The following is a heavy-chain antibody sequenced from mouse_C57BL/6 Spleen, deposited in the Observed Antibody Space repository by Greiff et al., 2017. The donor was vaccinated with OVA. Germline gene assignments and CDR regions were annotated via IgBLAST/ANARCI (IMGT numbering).Heavy chain of an antibody. CDR2: ISSGSSTI. Sequence: EVQRVESGGGLVKPGGSLKLSCAASGFTFSDYGMHWVRQAPEKGLEWVAYISSGSSTIYYADTVKGRVTISRDNAKNTLFLQMTSLRSEDTAMYYCARRPYGSSYDYYAMDYWGQGTSVTVSS. V-gene: IGHV5-17*01. CDR1: GFTFSDYG. CDR3: ARRPYGSSYDYYAMDY. J-gene: IGHJ4*01. D-gene: IGHD1-1*01.